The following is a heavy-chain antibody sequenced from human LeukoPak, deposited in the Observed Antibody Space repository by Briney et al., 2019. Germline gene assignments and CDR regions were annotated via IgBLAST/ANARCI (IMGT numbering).Heavy chain of an antibody. V-gene: IGHV3-7*04. CDR3: ARGDAFSGDH. J-gene: IGHJ4*02. CDR2: IHPEGNEK. Sequence: GGSLRLSCAVSGFSFTNFWMSWVRQAPGRGLEWVANIHPEGNEKYHVESVKGRFTISRDNTKNLLFLQMNGMRVEDTAVYYCARGDAFSGDHWGQGTLVTVSS. CDR1: GFSFTNFW.